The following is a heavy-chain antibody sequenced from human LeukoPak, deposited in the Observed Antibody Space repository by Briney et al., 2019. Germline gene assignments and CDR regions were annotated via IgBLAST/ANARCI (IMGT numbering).Heavy chain of an antibody. Sequence: PGGSLRLSCAASGFTFSSYWMHWVRQAPGKGLVWVSRINTDGSSTSYADSVKGRFTISRDNAKNTLYLQMNSLRAEDTAVYYCARDQEMASHDYWGQGTLVTVSS. CDR3: ARDQEMASHDY. D-gene: IGHD5-24*01. J-gene: IGHJ4*02. CDR2: INTDGSST. CDR1: GFTFSSYW. V-gene: IGHV3-74*01.